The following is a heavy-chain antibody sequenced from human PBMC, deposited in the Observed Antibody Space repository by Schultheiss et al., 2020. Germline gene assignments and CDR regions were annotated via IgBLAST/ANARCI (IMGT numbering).Heavy chain of an antibody. Sequence: ASVTVSCKASGYTFTSYGISWVRQAPGQGLEWMGWINTNTGNPTYAQGFTGRFVFSLDTSVSTAYLQICSLKADDTAVYYCARDYATAMVPGFYYYYYGMDVWGQGTTVTVYS. CDR2: INTNTGNP. J-gene: IGHJ6*02. CDR1: GYTFTSYG. CDR3: ARDYATAMVPGFYYYYYGMDV. D-gene: IGHD5-18*01. V-gene: IGHV7-4-1*01.